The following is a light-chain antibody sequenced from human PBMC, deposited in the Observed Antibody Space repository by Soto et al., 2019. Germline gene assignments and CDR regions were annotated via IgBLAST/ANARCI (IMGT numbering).Light chain of an antibody. Sequence: EIVLTQSPGTLSLSPGARATLSCRASQSVTNSYLAWYQQKSGQAPRLLGYGASSRASGIPERFSGSGSGTGFTLTVSRLEPDELAVYYCPHYGISPFTFGGETKVEIK. V-gene: IGKV3-20*01. CDR3: PHYGISPFT. J-gene: IGKJ4*01. CDR2: GAS. CDR1: QSVTNSY.